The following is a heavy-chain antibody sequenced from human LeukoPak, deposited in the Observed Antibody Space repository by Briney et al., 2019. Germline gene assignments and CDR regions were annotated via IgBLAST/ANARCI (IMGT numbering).Heavy chain of an antibody. V-gene: IGHV1-18*01. CDR2: ISAYNGNT. J-gene: IGHJ4*02. CDR3: ARYKRSSYYDFWSGYRWDDY. Sequence: ASVKVSCKASGYTFTSYGISWVRQAPGQGLEWMGWISAYNGNTNYAQKLQGRVTMTTDTSTSTAYMELRSLRSDDTAVYYCARYKRSSYYDFWSGYRWDDYWGQRTLVTVSS. D-gene: IGHD3-3*01. CDR1: GYTFTSYG.